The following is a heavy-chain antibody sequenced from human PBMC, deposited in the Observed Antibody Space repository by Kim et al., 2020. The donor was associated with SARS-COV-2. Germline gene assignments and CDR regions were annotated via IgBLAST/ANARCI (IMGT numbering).Heavy chain of an antibody. D-gene: IGHD4-4*01. Sequence: ASVKVSCKASGYTFTSYYMHWVRQAPGQGLEWMGIINPSGGSTSYAQKFQGRVTMTRDTSTSTVYMELSSLRSEDTAVYYCAGVWGLQGGWFDPWGQGTLVTVSS. CDR3: AGVWGLQGGWFDP. CDR2: INPSGGST. J-gene: IGHJ5*02. CDR1: GYTFTSYY. V-gene: IGHV1-46*01.